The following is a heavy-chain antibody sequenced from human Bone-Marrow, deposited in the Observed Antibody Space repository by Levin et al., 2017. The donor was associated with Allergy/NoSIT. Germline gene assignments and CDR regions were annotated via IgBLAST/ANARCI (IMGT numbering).Heavy chain of an antibody. V-gene: IGHV5-51*01. D-gene: IGHD2-2*01. CDR3: ARLGDNTTWYAFDY. J-gene: IGHJ4*02. Sequence: KNGESLKISCKGSGYRFTNHWIAWVRQMSGKGLEWMGIIRPDDSDTRYSPSFQGQVTISLDKSTTTAYLHWNRLKASDTAMYYCARLGDNTTWYAFDYWGQGTLLTVAS. CDR1: GYRFTNHW. CDR2: IRPDDSDT.